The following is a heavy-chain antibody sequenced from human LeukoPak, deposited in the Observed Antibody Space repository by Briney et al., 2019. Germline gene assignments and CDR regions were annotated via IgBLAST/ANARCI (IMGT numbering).Heavy chain of an antibody. CDR1: GCSISSGGYS. D-gene: IGHD3-10*01. V-gene: IGHV4-30-4*07. Sequence: SETLSLTCAVSGCSISSGGYSWSWLRQAPGKGRERIGYIYYSGSTHYNPSLMNRVTISLNTSKNKYPLKLSSVTAADTAVYYCARGGGYYYGSGSYCWFDPWGQGTLVTVSS. CDR2: IYYSGST. J-gene: IGHJ5*02. CDR3: ARGGGYYYGSGSYCWFDP.